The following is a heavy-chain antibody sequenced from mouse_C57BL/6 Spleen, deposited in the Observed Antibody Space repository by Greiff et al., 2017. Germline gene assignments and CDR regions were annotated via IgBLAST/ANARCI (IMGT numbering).Heavy chain of an antibody. CDR1: GYTFTSYW. CDR3: ARGDGSSTGYFDV. J-gene: IGHJ1*03. D-gene: IGHD1-1*01. V-gene: IGHV1-64*01. CDR2: IHPNSGST. Sequence: VQLQQPGAELVKPGASVKLSCKASGYTFTSYWMHWVKQRPGQGLEWIGMIHPNSGSTNYNEKFKSKATLTVDKSSSTAYMQRSSLTSEDSAVYYCARGDGSSTGYFDVWGTGTTVTVSS.